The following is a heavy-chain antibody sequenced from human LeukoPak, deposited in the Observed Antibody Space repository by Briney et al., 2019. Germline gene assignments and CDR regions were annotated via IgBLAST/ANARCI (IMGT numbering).Heavy chain of an antibody. CDR3: ARVTSTYYDILTGYYFDY. J-gene: IGHJ4*02. Sequence: GGSLRLSCAASGFTFSSYWMSWVRQAPGKGLEWVANIKQDGSEKYYVDSVKGRFTISRDKAKNSLYLQMNSLRAEDTAVYYCARVTSTYYDILTGYYFDYWGQRTLVTVSS. V-gene: IGHV3-7*01. D-gene: IGHD3-9*01. CDR2: IKQDGSEK. CDR1: GFTFSSYW.